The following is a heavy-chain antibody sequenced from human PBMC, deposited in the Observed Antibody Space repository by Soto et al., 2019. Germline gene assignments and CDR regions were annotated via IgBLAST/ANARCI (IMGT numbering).Heavy chain of an antibody. CDR2: ISGSGGST. D-gene: IGHD2-2*01. CDR1: GFTFSSYA. J-gene: IGHJ4*02. V-gene: IGHV3-23*01. CDR3: ARSPPIVVVPAAMALFDY. Sequence: PGGSLRLSCAASGFTFSSYAMSWVRQAPGKGLEWVSAISGSGGSTYYADSVKGRFTISRDNSKNTLYLQMNSLRAEDTAVYYCARSPPIVVVPAAMALFDYWGQGTLVTVS.